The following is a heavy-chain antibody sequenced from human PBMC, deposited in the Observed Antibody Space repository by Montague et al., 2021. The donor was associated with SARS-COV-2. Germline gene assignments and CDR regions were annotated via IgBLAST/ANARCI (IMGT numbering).Heavy chain of an antibody. V-gene: IGHV3-30*04. Sequence: SLRLSCAASGFTFSSYAMHWVRQAPGKGLEWVAVISYDGSNKYYADSGKGRFTISRDNSKNTLYLQMNSLRAEDTAVYYCARAAGNYDILTGYYDYWGQGTLVTVSS. CDR3: ARAAGNYDILTGYYDY. D-gene: IGHD3-9*01. J-gene: IGHJ4*02. CDR1: GFTFSSYA. CDR2: ISYDGSNK.